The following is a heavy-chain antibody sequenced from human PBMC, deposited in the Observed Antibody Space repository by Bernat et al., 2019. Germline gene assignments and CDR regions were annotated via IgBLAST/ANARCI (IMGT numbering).Heavy chain of an antibody. CDR1: GFSLSTSGVV. CDR2: IYWDDDK. Sequence: QITLKESGPTLVKPTQTLTLTCTFSGFSLSTSGVVVGWIRQPPGKALEWLALIYWDDDKRYSPSLKSRLTITKDTSKNQVVLTMTNMDPVDTATYYCAHSLSDYYDSSGYSPFDYWGQGTLVTVSS. J-gene: IGHJ4*02. D-gene: IGHD3-22*01. V-gene: IGHV2-5*02. CDR3: AHSLSDYYDSSGYSPFDY.